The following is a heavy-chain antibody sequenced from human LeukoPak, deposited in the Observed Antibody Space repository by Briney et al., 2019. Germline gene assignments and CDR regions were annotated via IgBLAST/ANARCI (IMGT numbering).Heavy chain of an antibody. CDR2: IIPIFGTP. Sequence: ASVKVSCKASGGTFSSYAISWVRQAPGQGLEWMGGIIPIFGTPSYTQKFQGRATITADESTSTAYMELSSLRSEDTAVYYCARSYGSGSSAFDYWGQGTLVTVSS. CDR3: ARSYGSGSSAFDY. CDR1: GGTFSSYA. D-gene: IGHD3-10*01. V-gene: IGHV1-69*01. J-gene: IGHJ4*02.